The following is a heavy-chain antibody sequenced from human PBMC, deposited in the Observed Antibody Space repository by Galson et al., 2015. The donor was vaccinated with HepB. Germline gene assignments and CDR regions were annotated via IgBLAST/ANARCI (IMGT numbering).Heavy chain of an antibody. J-gene: IGHJ5*02. CDR2: IRSKTDGGTA. CDR1: GLRFNTTW. D-gene: IGHD2-8*02. CDR3: TTDVYFSSYWSWLDP. V-gene: IGHV3-15*01. Sequence: SLRLSCAASGLRFNTTWMSWVRQTPGKGLEWIGRIRSKTDGGTADYAAPVKGRFTISRDDSRNTLYLQMHSLKTDDTAVYYCTTDVYFSSYWSWLDPWGQGTLVTVSS.